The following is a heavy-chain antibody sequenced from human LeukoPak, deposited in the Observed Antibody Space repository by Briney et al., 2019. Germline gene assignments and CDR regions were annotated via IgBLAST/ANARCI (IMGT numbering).Heavy chain of an antibody. D-gene: IGHD3-22*01. CDR3: AASEGNYYDSSGYYSVPIDY. J-gene: IGHJ4*02. Sequence: SETLSLTCAVSGGSFSGYYWSWIRQPPGKGLGWIGEINHSGSTNYNPSLKSRVTISVDTSKNQFSLKLSSVTAADTAVYYCAASEGNYYDSSGYYSVPIDYWGQGTLVTVSS. V-gene: IGHV4-34*01. CDR2: INHSGST. CDR1: GGSFSGYY.